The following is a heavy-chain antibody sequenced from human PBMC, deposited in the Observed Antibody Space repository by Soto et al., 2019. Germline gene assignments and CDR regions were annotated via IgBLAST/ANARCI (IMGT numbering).Heavy chain of an antibody. CDR2: IWYDGSHK. CDR1: GFTFSSSG. J-gene: IGHJ6*02. D-gene: IGHD1-20*01. V-gene: IGHV3-33*01. CDR3: ARDKSITGASQYGMDV. Sequence: GGSLRLSCAAAGFTFSSSGMHWVRQAPGKGLEWVALIWYDGSHKYYVDSMKGRFSISRDNPKNTLYLQMNSLRAEDTAVYYCARDKSITGASQYGMDVWGQGTTVTVSS.